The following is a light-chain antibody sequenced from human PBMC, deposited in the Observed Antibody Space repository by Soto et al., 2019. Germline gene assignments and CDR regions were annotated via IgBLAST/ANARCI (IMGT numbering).Light chain of an antibody. CDR2: DVN. J-gene: IGLJ2*01. CDR1: SSDVGGFNS. Sequence: QSALTQPRSVSGSPGQSVTISCTGTSSDVGGFNSVSWYQQHPGKAPKLMIHDVNKRPSGVPDRFSGSKSGYRASLTISGLQAADEADYYCFSYAGSYTFVFGGGTQLTVL. V-gene: IGLV2-11*01. CDR3: FSYAGSYTFV.